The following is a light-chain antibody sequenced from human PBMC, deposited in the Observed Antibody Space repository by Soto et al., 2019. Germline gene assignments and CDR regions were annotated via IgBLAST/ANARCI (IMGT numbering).Light chain of an antibody. CDR3: QQFANSWT. CDR1: HNIERW. J-gene: IGKJ1*01. V-gene: IGKV1-5*01. CDR2: DAS. Sequence: IPVTQAASTLSPSVADRVTITGRASHNIERWMAWYQQKPGKAPSLLIFDASTLHSGVPSRFSGSGSGTEFTLTISSLQPDDFATYYCQQFANSWTFGQGTKVDIK.